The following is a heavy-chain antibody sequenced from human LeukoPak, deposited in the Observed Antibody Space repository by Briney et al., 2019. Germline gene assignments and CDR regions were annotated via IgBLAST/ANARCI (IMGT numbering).Heavy chain of an antibody. CDR2: IYYSGST. Sequence: SETLSLTCTVSGGSISSSSYYWGWIRQPPGKGLEWIGSIYYSGSTYYNPSLKSRVTISVDTSKNQFSLKLSSVTAADTAVYYCGRKIAVAPYYFDYWGQGTLVTVSS. J-gene: IGHJ4*02. CDR1: GGSISSSSYY. CDR3: GRKIAVAPYYFDY. D-gene: IGHD6-19*01. V-gene: IGHV4-39*07.